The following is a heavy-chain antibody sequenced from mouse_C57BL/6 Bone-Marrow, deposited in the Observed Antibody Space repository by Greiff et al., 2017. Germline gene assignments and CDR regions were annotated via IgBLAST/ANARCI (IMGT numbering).Heavy chain of an antibody. CDR1: GYTFTDYY. V-gene: IGHV1-19*01. CDR3: ARSVYDYDWTWFAY. D-gene: IGHD2-4*01. CDR2: INPYNGGT. J-gene: IGHJ3*01. Sequence: VQLQQSGPVLVKPGASVTMSCKASGYTFTDYYMNWVKQSHGKSLEWIGVINPYNGGTSYNQKFKGKATLTVDKSSSTAYMELSSLTSEDSPVYYCARSVYDYDWTWFAYWGQGTLVTVSA.